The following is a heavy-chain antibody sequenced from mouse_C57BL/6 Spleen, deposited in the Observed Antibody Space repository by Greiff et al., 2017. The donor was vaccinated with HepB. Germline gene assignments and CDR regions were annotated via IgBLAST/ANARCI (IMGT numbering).Heavy chain of an antibody. CDR2: INPSTGGT. V-gene: IGHV1-42*01. CDR1: GYSFTGYY. Sequence: VQLQQSGPELVKPGASVKISCKASGYSFTGYYMNWVKQSPEKSLEWIGEINPSTGGTTYNQKFKAKATLTVDKSSSTAYMQLKSLTSEDSAVYYCARKRPSYYFDYWGQGTTLTVSS. CDR3: ARKRPSYYFDY. J-gene: IGHJ2*01.